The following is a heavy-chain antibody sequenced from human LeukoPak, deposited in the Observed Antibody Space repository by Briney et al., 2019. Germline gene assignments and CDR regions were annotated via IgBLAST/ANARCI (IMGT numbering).Heavy chain of an antibody. CDR2: MSGAGDIA. J-gene: IGHJ5*02. D-gene: IGHD3-22*01. CDR1: GFTFSSSS. V-gene: IGHV3-23*01. CDR3: AKLKAALIVGGA. Sequence: PRGSLRLSCAASGFTFSSSSLSWVRQAPGQGPEWVSSMSGAGDIAHYAESVRGQFTISRDNSSNTLYLQRNSRRADDTAVYYCAKLKAALIVGGAWGQGIRVAVSS.